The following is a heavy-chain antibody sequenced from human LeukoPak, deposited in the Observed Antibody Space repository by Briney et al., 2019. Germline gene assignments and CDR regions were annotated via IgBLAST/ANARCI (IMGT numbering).Heavy chain of an antibody. J-gene: IGHJ4*02. V-gene: IGHV3-72*01. CDR1: GFTFTDHS. Sequence: YPGGSLRLSCVASGFTFTDHSMDWVRQAPGKGLEWVGRCRDKANSYTTEYAASVKGRFTISRDDSKNSLYLQMNSLETEDTAVYYCTRILGAYDLGQGTLVTVSS. CDR2: CRDKANSYTT. D-gene: IGHD1-26*01. CDR3: TRILGAYD.